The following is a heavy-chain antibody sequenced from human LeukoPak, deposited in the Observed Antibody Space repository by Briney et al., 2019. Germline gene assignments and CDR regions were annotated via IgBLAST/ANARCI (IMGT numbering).Heavy chain of an antibody. J-gene: IGHJ5*02. V-gene: IGHV1-18*01. CDR2: IKGDNGNT. Sequence: ASVKVSCKASGYTFTSYGISWVRQAPGQGPEWMGWIKGDNGNTNYAQNLQGRITMTADTSTSTAYMEVRSLRSDDTAVYYCARLDYYGSGRPGWFDPWGQGTLVTVSS. CDR1: GYTFTSYG. CDR3: ARLDYYGSGRPGWFDP. D-gene: IGHD3-10*01.